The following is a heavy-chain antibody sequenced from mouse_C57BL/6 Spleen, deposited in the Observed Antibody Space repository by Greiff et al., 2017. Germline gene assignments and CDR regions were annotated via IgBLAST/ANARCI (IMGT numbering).Heavy chain of an antibody. V-gene: IGHV5-12*01. CDR3: ASAHFDY. CDR2: ISNGGGST. J-gene: IGHJ2*01. CDR1: GFTFSDYY. Sequence: EVQGVESGGGLVQPGGSLKLSCAASGFTFSDYYMYWVRQTPEKRLEWVAYISNGGGSTYYPDTVKGRFTISRDNAKNTLYLQMSRLKSEDTAMYYCASAHFDYWGQGTTLTVSS.